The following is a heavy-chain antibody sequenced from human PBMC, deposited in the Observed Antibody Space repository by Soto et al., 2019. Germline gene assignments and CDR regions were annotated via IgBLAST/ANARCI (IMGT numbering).Heavy chain of an antibody. D-gene: IGHD2-2*02. CDR1: GGSISSGGYY. J-gene: IGHJ5*02. CDR2: IFYSGST. Sequence: SETLSLTCTVSGGSISSGGYYWSWIRQHPGKGLEWIGYIFYSGSTYYNPSLKSRVTMSVDTSKNQFSLKLSSVTAADTAVYYCARXDRYCSSTSCYTGWFAPWGQGTLVTVSS. V-gene: IGHV4-31*03. CDR3: ARXDRYCSSTSCYTGWFAP.